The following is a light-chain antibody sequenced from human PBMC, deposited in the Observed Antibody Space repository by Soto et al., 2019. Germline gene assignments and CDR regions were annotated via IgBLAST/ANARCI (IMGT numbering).Light chain of an antibody. CDR1: QSVSNNY. V-gene: IGKV3-20*01. Sequence: EIVLTQSPGTLSLSPGEIATLSCRASQSVSNNYLAWYEQKPGQAPTLLLYGASNRATGIPDRFSGRGSGTDFTLTLSRPEPEDVAVYYYQQYGSSETLGKGTKVDIK. CDR3: QQYGSSET. CDR2: GAS. J-gene: IGKJ1*01.